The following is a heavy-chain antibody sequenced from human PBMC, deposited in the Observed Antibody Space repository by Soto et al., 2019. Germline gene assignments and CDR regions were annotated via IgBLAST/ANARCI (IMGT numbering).Heavy chain of an antibody. J-gene: IGHJ4*02. V-gene: IGHV3-23*01. CDR3: TYFSTSFDY. D-gene: IGHD3-9*01. CDR2: ISGSGGST. Sequence: EVQLLESGGGLVQPGGSLRLSCAASGFTFSSYAMSWVRQAPGKGLEWVSAISGSGGSTYYADSVKGRFTSSRYNSKNTLYLQMNSLGAQTTALYYCTYFSTSFDYWGQGTLATVSS. CDR1: GFTFSSYA.